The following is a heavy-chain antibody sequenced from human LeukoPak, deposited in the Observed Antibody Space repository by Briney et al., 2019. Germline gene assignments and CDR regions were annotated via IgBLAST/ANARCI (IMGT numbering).Heavy chain of an antibody. CDR2: ISSSSYI. D-gene: IGHD2-21*02. V-gene: IGHV3-21*01. J-gene: IGHJ4*02. CDR1: GFTLSSYS. CDR3: ARDPDCGGDCYSFDY. Sequence: PGGSLRLSCAASGFTLSSYSMNWVRQAPGEGLGWVSSISSSSYIYYADSVKGRFTISRDNAKNSLYLQVNSLRAEDTAVYYCARDPDCGGDCYSFDYWGQGTLVTVSS.